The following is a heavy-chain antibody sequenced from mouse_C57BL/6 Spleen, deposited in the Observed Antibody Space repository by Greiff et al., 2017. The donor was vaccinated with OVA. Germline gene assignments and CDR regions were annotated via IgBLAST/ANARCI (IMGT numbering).Heavy chain of an antibody. CDR2: IYPYNGVS. Sequence: VHVKQSGPELVKPGASVKISCKASGYSFTGYYMHWVKQSHGNILDWIGYIYPYNGVSSYNQKFKGKATLTVDKSSSPAYMELRSLTSEDAAVYYCARSTGTGYFDVWGTGTTVTVSS. V-gene: IGHV1-31*01. D-gene: IGHD4-1*01. J-gene: IGHJ1*03. CDR1: GYSFTGYY. CDR3: ARSTGTGYFDV.